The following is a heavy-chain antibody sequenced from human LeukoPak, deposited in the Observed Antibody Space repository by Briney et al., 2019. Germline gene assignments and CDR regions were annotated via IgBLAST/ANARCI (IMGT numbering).Heavy chain of an antibody. J-gene: IGHJ4*02. CDR2: IIPILGIA. Sequence: ASVKVSCKASGGTFSSYAISWVRQAPGQGLEWMGRIIPILGIANYAQKFQGRVTITADKSTSTAYMELSSLRSEDTAVYYCARAKDYYDSSGSDYWGQGTLVTVSS. CDR1: GGTFSSYA. V-gene: IGHV1-69*04. CDR3: ARAKDYYDSSGSDY. D-gene: IGHD3-22*01.